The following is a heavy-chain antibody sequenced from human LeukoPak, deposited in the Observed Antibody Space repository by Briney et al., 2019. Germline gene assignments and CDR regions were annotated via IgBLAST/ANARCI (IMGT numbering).Heavy chain of an antibody. CDR2: INPSGGST. J-gene: IGHJ6*03. Sequence: ASVKVSCKASGYTFTSYYIHWVRQVPGQGLEWMGLINPSGGSTNYAQKFQGRVTMTRDTSTSTVYMELSSLRSEDTAVYYCARGPSITMVRGGQWYYYMDVWGKGTTVTISS. D-gene: IGHD3-10*01. CDR1: GYTFTSYY. V-gene: IGHV1-46*01. CDR3: ARGPSITMVRGGQWYYYMDV.